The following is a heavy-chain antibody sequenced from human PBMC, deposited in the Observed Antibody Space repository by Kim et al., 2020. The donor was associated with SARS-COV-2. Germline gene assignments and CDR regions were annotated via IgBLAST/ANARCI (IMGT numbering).Heavy chain of an antibody. Sequence: GGSLRLSCAASGFAFVDYWMHWVREAPGKGLVWVSRCNGDASRTDYADSVKGRFTISRDNAKNTVYLQMHSLRVDDTAVYYCVRDGIKRQPSRFDSWGPGTLVTVSS. CDR2: CNGDASRT. CDR3: VRDGIKRQPSRFDS. D-gene: IGHD2-2*01. J-gene: IGHJ4*02. V-gene: IGHV3-74*01. CDR1: GFAFVDYW.